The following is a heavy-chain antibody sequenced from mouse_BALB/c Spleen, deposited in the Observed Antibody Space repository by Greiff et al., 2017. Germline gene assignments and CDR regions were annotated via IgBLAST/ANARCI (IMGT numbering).Heavy chain of an antibody. CDR1: GYSITSGYY. CDR2: ISYDGSN. CDR3: AREGTGSYFDY. V-gene: IGHV3-6*02. D-gene: IGHD4-1*01. J-gene: IGHJ2*01. Sequence: VQLQQSGPGLVKPSQSLSLTCSVTGYSITSGYYWNWIRQFPGNKLEWMGYISYDGSNNYNPSLKNRISITRDTSKNQFFLKLNSVTTEDTATYYCAREGTGSYFDYWGQGTTLTVSS.